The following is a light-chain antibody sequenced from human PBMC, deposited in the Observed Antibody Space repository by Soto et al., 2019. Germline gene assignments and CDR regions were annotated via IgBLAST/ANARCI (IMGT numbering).Light chain of an antibody. CDR1: QSMSTY. CDR3: QQTYSALT. J-gene: IGKJ3*01. V-gene: IGKV1-39*01. Sequence: DIQMTQSPSSLSASVGDRVTITCRASQSMSTYLNWYQQKPGKAPKFLIYAASSLQSGVPSRFSGSGSGTDFTLTINSLQPEDFATYYCQQTYSALTFGPGTKVDV. CDR2: AAS.